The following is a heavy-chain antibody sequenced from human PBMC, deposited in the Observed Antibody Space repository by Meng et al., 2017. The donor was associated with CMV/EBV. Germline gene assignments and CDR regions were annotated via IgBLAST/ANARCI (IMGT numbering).Heavy chain of an antibody. Sequence: SETLSLTCAVYGGSFSGYYWSWIRQPPGKGLEWIGEINHSGSTNYNPSLKSRVTIPVDTSKNQFSLKLSSVTAADTAVYYCARGGAANYYYGMDVWGQGTTVTVSS. V-gene: IGHV4-34*01. CDR2: INHSGST. D-gene: IGHD2-15*01. J-gene: IGHJ6*02. CDR1: GGSFSGYY. CDR3: ARGGAANYYYGMDV.